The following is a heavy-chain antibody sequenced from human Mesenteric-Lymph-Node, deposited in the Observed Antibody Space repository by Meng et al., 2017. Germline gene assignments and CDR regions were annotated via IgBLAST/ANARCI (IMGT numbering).Heavy chain of an antibody. CDR1: GGSIRSGGYY. CDR2: IYYSGST. J-gene: IGHJ4*02. CDR3: ARSGSGSYYFDY. Sequence: QVQLQEAGPGLVKPSQTLSLTCTVSGGSIRSGGYYWSWIRQHPGKGLEWIGNIYYSGSTSYNPSLKSRVTISVDTSKNQFSLKLSSVTAADTAVYYCARSGSGSYYFDYWGQGTLVTVSS. D-gene: IGHD1-26*01. V-gene: IGHV4-31*03.